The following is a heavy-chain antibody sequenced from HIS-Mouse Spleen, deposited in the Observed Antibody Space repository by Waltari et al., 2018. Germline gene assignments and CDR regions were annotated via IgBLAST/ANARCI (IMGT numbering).Heavy chain of an antibody. V-gene: IGHV4-34*01. J-gene: IGHJ4*02. CDR1: GGSFSGYY. CDR2: INQSGSN. CDR3: ARVRGVVPAAFYFDY. D-gene: IGHD2-2*01. Sequence: QVQLQQWGAGLLKPSETLSLTCAVYGGSFSGYYWSWIRQPPGKGLEWIGKINQSGSNNYDPSLKRRCTISVDTSKNQFSLKLSSVTAADTAVYYCARVRGVVPAAFYFDYWGQGTLVTVSS.